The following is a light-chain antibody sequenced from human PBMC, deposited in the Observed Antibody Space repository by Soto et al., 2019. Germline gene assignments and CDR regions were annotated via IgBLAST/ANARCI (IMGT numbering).Light chain of an antibody. J-gene: IGKJ2*01. V-gene: IGKV1-39*01. CDR3: QQTYSTPRT. CDR2: GAS. Sequence: DIQMTQSPSSLSASVGDRVTITCRASRSISSGLNWYQQKPGRAPNLLIFGASSLPSGVPSRFSGSGSGTHFTLTISALQPEDFATYYCQQTYSTPRTFGQGTKLEIK. CDR1: RSISSG.